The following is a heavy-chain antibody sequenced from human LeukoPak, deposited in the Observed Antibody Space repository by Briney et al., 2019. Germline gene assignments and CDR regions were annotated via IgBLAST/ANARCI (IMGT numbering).Heavy chain of an antibody. J-gene: IGHJ6*03. Sequence: ASVKVSCKASGGTFSSYAISWVRQAPGQGLEWMGGIIPIFGTANYAQKFQGRVTITTDESTSTAYMELSSLRSEDTAVYYCASPDHYSNYSGGLFGPYYYYMDVWGKGTTVTVSS. CDR3: ASPDHYSNYSGGLFGPYYYYMDV. CDR2: IIPIFGTA. D-gene: IGHD4-11*01. CDR1: GGTFSSYA. V-gene: IGHV1-69*05.